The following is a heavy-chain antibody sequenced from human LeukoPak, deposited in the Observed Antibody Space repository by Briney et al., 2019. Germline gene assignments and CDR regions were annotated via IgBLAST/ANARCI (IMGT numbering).Heavy chain of an antibody. CDR1: GGSISSYY. V-gene: IGHV4-59*01. D-gene: IGHD4-23*01. CDR2: IYYSGST. CDR3: ASAKRRLGWAFEY. J-gene: IGHJ4*02. Sequence: PSETLSLTCTVSGGSISSYYWSWIRQPPGKGLEWVGYIYYSGSTNYNPSLKSRVTISVDTSKNQFSLKLSSVTAADTAVYYCASAKRRLGWAFEYWGQGNLVTVSS.